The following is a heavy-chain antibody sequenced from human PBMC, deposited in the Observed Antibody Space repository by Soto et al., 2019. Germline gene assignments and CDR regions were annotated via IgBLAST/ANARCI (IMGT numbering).Heavy chain of an antibody. CDR1: GFTFSSYE. J-gene: IGHJ3*02. CDR2: ISDSGSTI. V-gene: IGHV3-48*03. Sequence: QPGGSLRLSCAASGFTFSSYEMNWVRQAPGKGLEWVSYISDSGSTIYYADSVKGRFTISRDNAKNSLYLQMNSLRAEDTAVYYCARGRVNWDAFDIWGQGTMVTVSS. CDR3: ARGRVNWDAFDI. D-gene: IGHD1-1*01.